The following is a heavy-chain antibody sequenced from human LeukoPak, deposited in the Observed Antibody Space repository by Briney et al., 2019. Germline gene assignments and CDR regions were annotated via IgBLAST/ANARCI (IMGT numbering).Heavy chain of an antibody. CDR3: AQNFYDSSGLYFDY. V-gene: IGHV3-30*04. CDR2: ISYDGSAK. CDR1: GFTFSNYA. J-gene: IGHJ4*02. Sequence: PGRSLRLSCAASGFTFSNYAMHWVRQAPGKGLEWVALISYDGSAKYYADSVKGRFTISRDNSKNTLFLQMNSLRGEDTAVYYCAQNFYDSSGLYFDYWGQGTLVTVSS. D-gene: IGHD3-22*01.